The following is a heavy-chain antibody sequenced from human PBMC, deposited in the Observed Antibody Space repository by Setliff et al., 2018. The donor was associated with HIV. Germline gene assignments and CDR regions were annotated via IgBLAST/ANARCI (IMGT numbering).Heavy chain of an antibody. J-gene: IGHJ4*02. CDR1: GYTFTDYF. Sequence: ASEKVSCKTSGYTFTDYFMHWVRQAPGQGLEWMGWIHPNSGGTVYAQKFQGRVTMTRDTSIGTAYMALSRLRSDDTAVYYCARQFSNSLDYWGQGALVTVSS. D-gene: IGHD2-8*01. V-gene: IGHV1-2*02. CDR2: IHPNSGGT. CDR3: ARQFSNSLDY.